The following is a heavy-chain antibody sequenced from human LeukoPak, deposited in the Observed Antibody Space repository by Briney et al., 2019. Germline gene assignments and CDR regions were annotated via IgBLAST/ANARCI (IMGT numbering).Heavy chain of an antibody. CDR3: ARDGSGWYDWFDP. V-gene: IGHV1-2*02. CDR2: INPNSGGT. CDR1: GYTFTGYY. D-gene: IGHD6-19*01. Sequence: ASVKVSCKASGYTFTGYYMHWVRQAPGQGLEWMGWINPNSGGTNYAQKFQGRVTMTRDTSISTACMELSRPRSDDTAVYYCARDGSGWYDWFDPWGQGTLVTVSS. J-gene: IGHJ5*02.